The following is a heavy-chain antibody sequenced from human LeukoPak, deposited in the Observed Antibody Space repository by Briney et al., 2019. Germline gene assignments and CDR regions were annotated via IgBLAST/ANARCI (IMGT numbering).Heavy chain of an antibody. CDR2: IYSGGST. V-gene: IGHV3-66*01. CDR1: GFTVSSNY. J-gene: IGHJ4*02. D-gene: IGHD3-10*01. CDR3: ARWRWGAWFGEGYDY. Sequence: PGGSLRLSCAASGFTVSSNYMTWVRQAPGKGLEWVSVIYSGGSTYYADSVKGRFTISRDNSKNTLYLQMNSLRAEDTAVYYCARWRWGAWFGEGYDYWGQGTLVTVSS.